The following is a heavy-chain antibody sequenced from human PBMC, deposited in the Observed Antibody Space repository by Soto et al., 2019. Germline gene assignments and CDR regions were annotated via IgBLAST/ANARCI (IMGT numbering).Heavy chain of an antibody. J-gene: IGHJ4*02. V-gene: IGHV1-46*01. Sequence: ASGKVSCKASGYTCTSYYMHWVRQAPGQGLEWMGIINPSGGSTSYAQKFQGRVTMTRDTSTSTVYMELSSLRSEDTAVYYCARSSGWPISKTYYFDYWGQGTLVTVSS. CDR2: INPSGGST. CDR1: GYTCTSYY. D-gene: IGHD6-19*01. CDR3: ARSSGWPISKTYYFDY.